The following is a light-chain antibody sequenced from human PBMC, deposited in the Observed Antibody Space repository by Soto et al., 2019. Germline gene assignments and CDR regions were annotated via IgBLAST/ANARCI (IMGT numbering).Light chain of an antibody. CDR3: QQYNNWPLT. J-gene: IGKJ4*01. CDR1: QSISSW. CDR2: KAS. V-gene: IGKV1-5*03. Sequence: DIQMTQSPSSLSASVGDRVTITCRASQSISSWLAWYQQKPGKAPKLLIYKASSLESGVPSRFSGSGSGTEFTLTISSLQSEDFAVYSCQQYNNWPLTFGGGTKVDIK.